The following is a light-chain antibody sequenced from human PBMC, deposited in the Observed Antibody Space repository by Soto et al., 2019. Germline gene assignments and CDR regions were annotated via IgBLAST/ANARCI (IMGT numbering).Light chain of an antibody. CDR3: MQSLHTPLA. V-gene: IGKV2-28*01. CDR2: LGS. J-gene: IGKJ1*01. Sequence: DIVMTQSPLSLPVTPGEPASISCRSSQSLLDSNGYNCLEWYLQKPGQSPQLLIYLGSNRASGGPDRFRGSGSGTDFTLKISRVEAEDVGVYYCMQSLHTPLAFGQGTKVEIK. CDR1: QSLLDSNGYNC.